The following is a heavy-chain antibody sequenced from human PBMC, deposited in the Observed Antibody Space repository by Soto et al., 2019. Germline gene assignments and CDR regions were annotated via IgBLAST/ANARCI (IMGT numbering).Heavy chain of an antibody. CDR3: VRNKHRVTGLDV. J-gene: IGHJ6*02. CDR1: GFTFSDYY. V-gene: IGHV3-11*05. CDR2: ITSSGTYT. Sequence: QVRLVESGGGLVKPGGSLRLSCSLSGFTFSDYYMSWIRQAPGKGLEWISYITSSGTYTMYADSVKGRFTISRDNARNSLYLQMNNLRADDTAVYYCVRNKHRVTGLDVWGQGATVTVSS. D-gene: IGHD2-21*01.